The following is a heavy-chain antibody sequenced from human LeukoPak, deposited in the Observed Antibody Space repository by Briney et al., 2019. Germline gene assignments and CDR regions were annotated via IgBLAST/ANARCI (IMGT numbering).Heavy chain of an antibody. CDR3: AREMVPQTYSYGQGGSYGMDV. V-gene: IGHV3-7*05. CDR2: IKQDGSDT. Sequence: GGSLRLSCAASGFTFSAYWMSWVRQAPGKGLEWVANIKQDGSDTKYVDSVKGRFTISRDNAKNSLYLQMNILRAEDTAVYYCAREMVPQTYSYGQGGSYGMDVWGQGTTVTVSS. J-gene: IGHJ6*02. CDR1: GFTFSAYW. D-gene: IGHD5-18*01.